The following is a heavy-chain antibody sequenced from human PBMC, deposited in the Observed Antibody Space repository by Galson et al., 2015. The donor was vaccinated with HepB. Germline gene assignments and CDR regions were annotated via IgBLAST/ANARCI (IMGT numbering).Heavy chain of an antibody. CDR3: ARVAFSSWYRYFDY. J-gene: IGHJ4*02. D-gene: IGHD6-13*01. CDR1: GFTVSSNY. Sequence: SLRLSCAASGFTVSSNYMSWVRQAPGKGLEWVSVIYRGGSTYYADSGKGRFTISRDNSKNTLYLQMNSLRAEDTAVYYCARVAFSSWYRYFDYWGQGTLVTVSS. CDR2: IYRGGST. V-gene: IGHV3-66*02.